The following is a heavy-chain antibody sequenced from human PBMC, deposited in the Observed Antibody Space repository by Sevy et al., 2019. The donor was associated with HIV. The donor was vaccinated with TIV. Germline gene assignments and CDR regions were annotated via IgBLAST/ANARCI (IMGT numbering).Heavy chain of an antibody. D-gene: IGHD3-3*01. CDR3: AHGSGFDY. Sequence: SGPTLVKPTQTLTLTCTFSGFSLRTSGVGVGWIRQPPGKALEWLAFIYWGDEKRYSPSLKSRLTITKDTSKNQVVLTMTNMYPVDTGTYYCAHGSGFDYWGQGILVTVSS. CDR1: GFSLRTSGVG. CDR2: IYWGDEK. J-gene: IGHJ4*02. V-gene: IGHV2-5*02.